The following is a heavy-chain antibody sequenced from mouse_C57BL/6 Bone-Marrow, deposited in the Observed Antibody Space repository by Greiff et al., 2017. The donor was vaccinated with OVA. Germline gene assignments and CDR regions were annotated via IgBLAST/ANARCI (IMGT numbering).Heavy chain of an antibody. CDR2: IWWDDDK. V-gene: IGHV8-8*01. J-gene: IGHJ3*01. D-gene: IGHD1-1*01. CDR1: GFSLSTFGMG. CDR3: ARIALYGSRPAWFAY. Sequence: QVTLKESGPGILQPSQTLSLTCSFSGFSLSTFGMGVGWIRQPSGKGLEWLAHIWWDDDKYYNPALKSRLTIYKDTSKNQVFLKIANVDTADTATYYCARIALYGSRPAWFAYWGQGTLVTVSA.